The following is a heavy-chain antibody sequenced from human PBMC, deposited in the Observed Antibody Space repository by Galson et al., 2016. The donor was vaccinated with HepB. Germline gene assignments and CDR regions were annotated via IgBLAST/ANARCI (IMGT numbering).Heavy chain of an antibody. D-gene: IGHD1/OR15-1a*01. CDR2: LNSDGRGT. V-gene: IGHV3-74*01. Sequence: SLRLSCAASGFTFSSHWMHWVRQAPGKGLVCVSRLNSDGRGTFYADSVKGRFTISRDNAKNTLYLQMNSLGAEDTAVYYCRIGTTGIDYWGQGTLVTVSS. J-gene: IGHJ4*02. CDR3: RIGTTGIDY. CDR1: GFTFSSHW.